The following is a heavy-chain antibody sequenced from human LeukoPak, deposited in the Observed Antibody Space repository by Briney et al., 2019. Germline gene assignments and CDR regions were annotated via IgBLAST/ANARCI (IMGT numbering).Heavy chain of an antibody. CDR3: ARAGRSYDFDY. D-gene: IGHD1-26*01. CDR2: INPSGGST. Sequence: ASVKVSCKASGYTFTSYYIHWVRQAPGQGLEWMGIINPSGGSTSYAQKFQGRVTMTRETSTSAVYMELSSLRSEDTAVYYCARAGRSYDFDYWGQGTLVTVSS. J-gene: IGHJ4*02. CDR1: GYTFTSYY. V-gene: IGHV1-46*01.